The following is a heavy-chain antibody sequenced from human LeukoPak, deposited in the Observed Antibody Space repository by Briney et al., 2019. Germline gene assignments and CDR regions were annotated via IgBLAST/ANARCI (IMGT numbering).Heavy chain of an antibody. J-gene: IGHJ4*02. Sequence: KPSETLSLTCTVSGGSISSNNYFWGWIRRPPGRGLEWIGTISYGGSTYYNPSLKSRVTISIDTSKNHFSLNLSSVTAADTAVYYCARLNLYSSPENPSGRYYFDYWGQGTLVIVSS. CDR2: ISYGGST. CDR1: GGSISSNNYF. CDR3: ARLNLYSSPENPSGRYYFDY. V-gene: IGHV4-39*02. D-gene: IGHD6-13*01.